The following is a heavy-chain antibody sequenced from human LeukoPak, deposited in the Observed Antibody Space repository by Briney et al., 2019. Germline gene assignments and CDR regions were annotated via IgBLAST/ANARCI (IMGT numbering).Heavy chain of an antibody. V-gene: IGHV1-2*02. CDR1: GYTFTGYC. D-gene: IGHD2-2*01. Sequence: ASVTVSCKASGYTFTGYCMHWVRQAPGQGLEWMGWINPNSGGTNYAQKFQGRVTMTRDTSISTAYMELSRLRSDDTAVYYCARDSQYCSSTSCYPNFDYWGQGTLVTVSS. CDR3: ARDSQYCSSTSCYPNFDY. CDR2: INPNSGGT. J-gene: IGHJ4*02.